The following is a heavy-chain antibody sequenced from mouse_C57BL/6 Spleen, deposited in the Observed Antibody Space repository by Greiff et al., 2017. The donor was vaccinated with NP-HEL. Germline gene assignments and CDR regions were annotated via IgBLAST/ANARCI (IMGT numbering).Heavy chain of an antibody. CDR3: ARRITTVVSYAMDY. CDR1: GYAFSSYW. J-gene: IGHJ4*01. V-gene: IGHV1-80*01. Sequence: QVQLQQSGAELVKPGASVKISCKASGYAFSSYWMNWVKQRPGKGLEWIGQIYPGDGDTNYNGKFKGKATLTADKSSSTAYMQLSSLTSEDSAVYFCARRITTVVSYAMDYWGQGTSVTVSS. CDR2: IYPGDGDT. D-gene: IGHD1-1*01.